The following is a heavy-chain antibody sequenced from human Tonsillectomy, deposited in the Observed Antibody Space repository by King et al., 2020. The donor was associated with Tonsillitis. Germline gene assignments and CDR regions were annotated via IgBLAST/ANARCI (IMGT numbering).Heavy chain of an antibody. Sequence: VQLLESGGGLVQPGGSLRLSCAASGFTFSSYAMSWVRQAPGKGLEWVSAISGSGGSTYYADSVKGRFTISRDNSKNTLYLQMNSLRAEDTAIYYWSKEWIAAAGTSPAFDIWGQGTMVTVSS. CDR2: ISGSGGST. CDR3: SKEWIAAAGTSPAFDI. J-gene: IGHJ3*02. CDR1: GFTFSSYA. D-gene: IGHD6-13*01. V-gene: IGHV3-23*01.